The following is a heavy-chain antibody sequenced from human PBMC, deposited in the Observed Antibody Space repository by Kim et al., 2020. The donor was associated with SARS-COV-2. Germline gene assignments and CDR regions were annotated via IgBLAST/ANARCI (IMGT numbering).Heavy chain of an antibody. CDR2: ISDGGARI. CDR1: GFTFSSYA. J-gene: IGHJ4*02. CDR3: ARDKDRWEPSDY. V-gene: IGHV3-23*01. D-gene: IGHD1-26*01. Sequence: GGSLRLSCAASGFTFSSYAMSCVRQPPGKGLEWVSDISDGGARIYYADSVKGRFTISRDNSRNTLYLQMNSLRAEDTAVYYCARDKDRWEPSDYWGQGTLVTVSS.